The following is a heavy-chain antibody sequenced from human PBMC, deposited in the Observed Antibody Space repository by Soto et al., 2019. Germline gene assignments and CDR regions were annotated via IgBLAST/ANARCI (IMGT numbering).Heavy chain of an antibody. CDR3: ARLHLGYCSSTSCYPFAFDI. CDR1: GGSIISYY. Sequence: SETLSLTCTVSGGSIISYYWSWIRQPPGKGLEWIGYIYYSGSTNYNPSLKSRVTISVDTSKNQFSLKLSSVTAADTAVYYCARLHLGYCSSTSCYPFAFDIWGQGTMVTVSS. V-gene: IGHV4-59*01. CDR2: IYYSGST. J-gene: IGHJ3*02. D-gene: IGHD2-2*01.